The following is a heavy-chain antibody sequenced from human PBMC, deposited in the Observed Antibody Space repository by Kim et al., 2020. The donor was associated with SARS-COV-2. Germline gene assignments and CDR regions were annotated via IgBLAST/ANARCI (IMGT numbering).Heavy chain of an antibody. V-gene: IGHV4-34*01. D-gene: IGHD3-9*01. CDR2: INHSGST. Sequence: SETLSLTCAVYGGSFSGYYWSWIRQPPGKGLEWIGEINHSGSTNYNPSLKSRVTISVDTSKNQFSLKLSSVTAADTAVYYCARDILTGPTDYWGQGTLVT. CDR3: ARDILTGPTDY. J-gene: IGHJ4*02. CDR1: GGSFSGYY.